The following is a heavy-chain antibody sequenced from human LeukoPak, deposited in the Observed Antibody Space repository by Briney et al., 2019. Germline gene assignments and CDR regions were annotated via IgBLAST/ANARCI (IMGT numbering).Heavy chain of an antibody. D-gene: IGHD6-19*01. J-gene: IGHJ5*02. CDR3: ARAGYSTGHFDP. CDR2: INWDGGST. CDR1: GFTFDDYG. V-gene: IGHV3-20*04. Sequence: PGGSLRLSCAASGFTFDDYGMSWVRHAPGKGLEWVSGINWDGGSTGYAGSVKGRFTISRDKVKNSMYLQMNSLRAEDTALYYYARAGYSTGHFDPWGQGTLVTVSS.